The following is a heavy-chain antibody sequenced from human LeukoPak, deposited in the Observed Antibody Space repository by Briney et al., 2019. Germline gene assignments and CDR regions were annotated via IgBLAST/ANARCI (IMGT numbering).Heavy chain of an antibody. CDR3: ARDTGSYSWFDP. CDR1: GGSISSYY. V-gene: IGHV4-59*01. CDR2: IYYSGST. J-gene: IGHJ5*02. Sequence: SETLSLTCTVSGGSISSYYWSWIRQPPGKGLEWIGYIYYSGSTNYNPSLKNRVTISVDTSKNQFSLKLSSVTAADTAVYYCARDTGSYSWFDPWGQGTLVTVSS. D-gene: IGHD1-26*01.